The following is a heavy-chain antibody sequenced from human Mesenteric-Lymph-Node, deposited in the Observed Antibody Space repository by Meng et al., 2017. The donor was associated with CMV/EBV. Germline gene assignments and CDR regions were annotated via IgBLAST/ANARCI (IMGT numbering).Heavy chain of an antibody. Sequence: GESLKISCAASGFIFSSHDMNWVRQAPGKGLEWVAFIRYDGSNKYYADSVKGRFTISRDNSKNTLYLQMNSLRAEDTAVYYCAKDRGIQLGPLDYWGQGTLVTVSS. CDR2: IRYDGSNK. D-gene: IGHD5-18*01. J-gene: IGHJ4*02. CDR3: AKDRGIQLGPLDY. CDR1: GFIFSSHD. V-gene: IGHV3-30*02.